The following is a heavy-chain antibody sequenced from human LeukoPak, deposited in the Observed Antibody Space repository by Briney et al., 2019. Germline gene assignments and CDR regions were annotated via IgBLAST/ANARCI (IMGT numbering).Heavy chain of an antibody. Sequence: PGRSPRLSCAASGFTFNTFSMNWVRQAPGKGLEWVSLIYSGGSTYYADSVKGRFTISRDNSKNTVYLQMNSLRAEDTAVYYCARNIPVTRWGYWGQGTLVTVSS. J-gene: IGHJ4*02. CDR2: IYSGGST. D-gene: IGHD2-21*01. CDR3: ARNIPVTRWGY. V-gene: IGHV3-66*01. CDR1: GFTFNTFS.